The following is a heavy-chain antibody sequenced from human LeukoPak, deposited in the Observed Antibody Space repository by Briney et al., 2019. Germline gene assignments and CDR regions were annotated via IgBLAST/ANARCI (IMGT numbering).Heavy chain of an antibody. CDR1: GFTFSSYS. V-gene: IGHV3-48*02. J-gene: IGHJ3*02. D-gene: IGHD2-21*02. CDR3: ARDRGVTNAFDI. Sequence: GGSLILSCAASGFTFSSYSMNWVRQAPGKGLEWVSYISSISTIYYADSVKGRFTISRDNAKNSLYLQMSSLRDEDTAIYYCARDRGVTNAFDIWGQGTMVAVSS. CDR2: ISSISTI.